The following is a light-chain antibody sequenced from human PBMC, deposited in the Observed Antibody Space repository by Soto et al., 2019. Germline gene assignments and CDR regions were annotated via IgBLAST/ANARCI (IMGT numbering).Light chain of an antibody. CDR1: QSIYDK. Sequence: GMKLSAAALSVSPGERVSLSCRASQSIYDKLAWYQQKPGQAPRLLIYGASTRATGISARFSGGGSGTEFTLTISSLQSEDFAIYFCQQYNTWPRTFGQGTKVDIK. J-gene: IGKJ1*01. CDR2: GAS. V-gene: IGKV3-15*01. CDR3: QQYNTWPRT.